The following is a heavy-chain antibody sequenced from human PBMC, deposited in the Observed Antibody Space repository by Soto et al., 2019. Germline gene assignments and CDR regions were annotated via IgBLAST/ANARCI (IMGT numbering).Heavy chain of an antibody. J-gene: IGHJ4*02. Sequence: SETLSLTCTVSGASISSGPYYWGWIRQPPGKGLEWIGNIYYSGSAYYNPSLKSRVTISVDTSKSQFSLKVSSVAAADTAVYYCERWEYEFDYWGQGTLVTVSS. CDR1: GASISSGPYY. V-gene: IGHV4-39*01. CDR3: ERWEYEFDY. D-gene: IGHD1-26*01. CDR2: IYYSGSA.